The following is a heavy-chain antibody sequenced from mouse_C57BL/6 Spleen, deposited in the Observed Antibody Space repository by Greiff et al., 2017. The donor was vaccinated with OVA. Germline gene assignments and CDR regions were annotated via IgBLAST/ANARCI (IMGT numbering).Heavy chain of an antibody. CDR1: GYAFSSSW. J-gene: IGHJ2*01. V-gene: IGHV1-82*01. D-gene: IGHD2-4*01. Sequence: QVQLKESGPELVKPGASVKISCKASGYAFSSSWMNWVKQRPGKGLEWIGRIYPGDGDTNYNGKFKGKATLTADKSSSTAYMQLSSLTSEDSAVYFCARLDYDLNYWGQGTTLTVSS. CDR2: IYPGDGDT. CDR3: ARLDYDLNY.